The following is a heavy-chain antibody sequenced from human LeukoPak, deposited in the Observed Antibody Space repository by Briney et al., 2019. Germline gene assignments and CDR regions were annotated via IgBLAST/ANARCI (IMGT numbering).Heavy chain of an antibody. CDR1: GGSISTYY. CDR2: IYYSGST. Sequence: SETLSLTCTVSGGSISTYYWSWIRQPPGKGLEWIGYIYYSGSTNYIPSLKSRVTISVDTSKNQFSLKLSSVTAADTAVYYCARGGGLGAYYYYMDVWGKGTTVTVSS. V-gene: IGHV4-59*01. D-gene: IGHD1-26*01. CDR3: ARGGGLGAYYYYMDV. J-gene: IGHJ6*03.